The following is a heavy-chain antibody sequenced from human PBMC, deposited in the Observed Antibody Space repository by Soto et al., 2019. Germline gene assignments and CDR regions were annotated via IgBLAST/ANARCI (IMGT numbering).Heavy chain of an antibody. CDR2: IYYSGST. V-gene: IGHV4-31*03. CDR1: GGSISSGGYY. D-gene: IGHD3-22*01. CDR3: AGITMRRNYFDY. Sequence: TLSLPCTVSGGSISSGGYYWSSIRQHPGKGLEWIGDIYYSGSTYYNPSLKSRVTISVDTSKNQFSLKLSSVTAADTAVYYCAGITMRRNYFDYWGQGTLVTVSS. J-gene: IGHJ4*02.